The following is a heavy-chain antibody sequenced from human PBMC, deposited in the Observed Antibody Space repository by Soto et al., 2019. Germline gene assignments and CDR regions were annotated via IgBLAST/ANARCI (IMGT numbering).Heavy chain of an antibody. D-gene: IGHD4-17*01. CDR1: GFTFSNAW. Sequence: GGSLRLSCAASGFTFSNAWMSWVRQAPGKGLEWVGRIKSKTDGGTTDYAAPVKGRFTISRDDSKNTLYLQMNSLKTEDTAVYYCTTAKAVDYGDPIDYWGQGTLVTVSS. CDR3: TTAKAVDYGDPIDY. J-gene: IGHJ4*02. V-gene: IGHV3-15*01. CDR2: IKSKTDGGTT.